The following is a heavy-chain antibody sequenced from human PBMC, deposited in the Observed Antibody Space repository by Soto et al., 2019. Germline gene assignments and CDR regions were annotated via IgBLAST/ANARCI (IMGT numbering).Heavy chain of an antibody. J-gene: IGHJ3*02. CDR2: ISGSGGAT. D-gene: IGHD2-2*01. V-gene: IGHV3-23*01. CDR1: RFPFNSYA. CDR3: AKEFYACDPRACDI. Sequence: EVQLLESGGGLVQPGGSLRISCAASRFPFNSYAMSWVRQAPGTGLGWVSAISGSGGATYYAGSVKGRFTISRDNSKDTLYMQMNRLRVEVTAIYHCAKEFYACDPRACDIWGQGTMFTFSS.